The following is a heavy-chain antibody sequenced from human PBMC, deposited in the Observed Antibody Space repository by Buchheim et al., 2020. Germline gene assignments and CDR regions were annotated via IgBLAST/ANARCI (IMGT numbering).Heavy chain of an antibody. J-gene: IGHJ4*02. CDR3: ARHSGVIIINPYAPSVDY. Sequence: EVQLVQSGAEVKKSGESLKISCKGSGYSFTNYWIGWVRQMPGKGLEWMGIIYPGDSVTRYSPSFQGQVTISADKSISTAYPQWSSLKASYTAMYYCARHSGVIIINPYAPSVDYWGQGTL. D-gene: IGHD2-2*01. CDR1: GYSFTNYW. V-gene: IGHV5-51*01. CDR2: IYPGDSVT.